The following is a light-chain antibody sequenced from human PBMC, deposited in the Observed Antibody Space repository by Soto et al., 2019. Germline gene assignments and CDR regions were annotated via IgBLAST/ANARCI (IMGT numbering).Light chain of an antibody. J-gene: IGKJ1*01. Sequence: EIVMTQSPATLSVSPGERATLSCRASQSVSSNLAWYQQKPCQAPRLLIYVASTRATGIPARFSGSGSGTEFTLNISSLQSEDFAVYYCQQYNNWPPWTFGQGTKVEIK. CDR1: QSVSSN. CDR2: VAS. V-gene: IGKV3-15*01. CDR3: QQYNNWPPWT.